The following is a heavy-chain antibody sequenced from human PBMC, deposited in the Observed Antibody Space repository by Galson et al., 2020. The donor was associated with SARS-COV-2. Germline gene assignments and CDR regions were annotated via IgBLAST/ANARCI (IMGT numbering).Heavy chain of an antibody. V-gene: IGHV3-30-3*01. J-gene: IGHJ6*02. Sequence: GESLKISCAASGFTFSSYAMHWVRQAPGKGLEWVAVISYDGSNKYYADSVKGRFTISRDNSKNTLYLQMNSLRAEDTAVYYCARDLKAVAANSSYYYGMDVWGQGTTVTVSS. D-gene: IGHD6-19*01. CDR3: ARDLKAVAANSSYYYGMDV. CDR1: GFTFSSYA. CDR2: ISYDGSNK.